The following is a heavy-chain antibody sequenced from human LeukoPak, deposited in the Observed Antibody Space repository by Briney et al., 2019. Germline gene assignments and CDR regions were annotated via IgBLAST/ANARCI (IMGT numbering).Heavy chain of an antibody. CDR3: ARETKRGYCSGGSCYSFRDYYYYYYMDV. V-gene: IGHV3-72*01. Sequence: PGGSLRLSCVASGFTFSDHYMDWVRQAPGKGLEWVGRTRNKVNSYTTEYAASVKGRFTVSRDDSKNSLYLQMNSLKTEDTAVYYCARETKRGYCSGGSCYSFRDYYYYYYMDVWGKGTTVTVSS. CDR1: GFTFSDHY. J-gene: IGHJ6*03. CDR2: TRNKVNSYTT. D-gene: IGHD2-15*01.